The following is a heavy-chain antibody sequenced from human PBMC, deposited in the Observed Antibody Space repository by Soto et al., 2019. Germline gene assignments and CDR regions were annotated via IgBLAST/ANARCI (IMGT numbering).Heavy chain of an antibody. D-gene: IGHD5-12*01. CDR1: GGSISSGGYY. CDR2: IYYSGST. Sequence: SETLSLTCTVSGGSISSGGYYWSWIRQHPGKGLEWIGYIYYSGSTYYNPSLKSRVTISVDTSKNQFSLKLSSVTAADTAVYYCARVLKQRGYSGYDLEDYYYYGMDVWGQGTTVTVS. CDR3: ARVLKQRGYSGYDLEDYYYYGMDV. V-gene: IGHV4-31*03. J-gene: IGHJ6*02.